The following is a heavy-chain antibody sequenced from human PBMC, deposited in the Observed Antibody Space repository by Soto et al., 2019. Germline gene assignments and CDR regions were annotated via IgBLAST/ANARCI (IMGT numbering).Heavy chain of an antibody. Sequence: SETLSLTCSVSGDSISSHGYFWGWIRQPPGKGLEWIGTFSYSGSTYYNPSLTSRVTISADTSKNQFSLKVSSVTAADTAVYYCARRGSVAASVGFDPWGQGTLVTVSS. CDR1: GDSISSHGYF. CDR3: ARRGSVAASVGFDP. V-gene: IGHV4-39*07. D-gene: IGHD6-19*01. J-gene: IGHJ5*02. CDR2: FSYSGST.